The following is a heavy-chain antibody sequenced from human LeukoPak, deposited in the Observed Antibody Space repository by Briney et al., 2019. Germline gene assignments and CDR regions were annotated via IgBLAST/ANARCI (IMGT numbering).Heavy chain of an antibody. J-gene: IGHJ4*02. Sequence: SETLSLTCAVYGGSFSGYYWSWIRQPPGKGLEWIGEINHSGSTNCNPSLKSRVTISVDTSKNQFSLKLSSVTAADTAVYYCARGMVRGDPTLDYWGQGTLVTVSS. CDR1: GGSFSGYY. CDR3: ARGMVRGDPTLDY. V-gene: IGHV4-34*01. D-gene: IGHD3-10*01. CDR2: INHSGST.